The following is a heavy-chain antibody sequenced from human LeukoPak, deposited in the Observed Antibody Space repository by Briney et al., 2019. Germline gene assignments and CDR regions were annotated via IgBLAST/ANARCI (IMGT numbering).Heavy chain of an antibody. D-gene: IGHD3-22*01. CDR2: INHSGST. V-gene: IGHV4-34*01. CDR3: ASQYYYDSSGYYYFDY. J-gene: IGHJ4*02. Sequence: SETLSLTCAVYGGSFSGYYWSWIRQPPGKGLEWIGEINHSGSTNYNPSIKSRVTISVDTSKNQFSLKLSSVTAADTAVYYCASQYYYDSSGYYYFDYWGQGTLVTVSS. CDR1: GGSFSGYY.